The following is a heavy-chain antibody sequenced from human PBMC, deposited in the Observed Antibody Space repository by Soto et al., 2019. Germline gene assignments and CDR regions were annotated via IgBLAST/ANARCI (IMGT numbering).Heavy chain of an antibody. CDR3: ASYSVDIVATTNTYYYGMDV. CDR2: ISAYNGNT. Sequence: QVQLVQSGAEVKKPGASVKVSCKASGYTFTSYGISWVRQAPGQGLEWMGWISAYNGNTNYAQKLQGRVTMTTDTSTSTAYMELRSLRSDDTAVYYCASYSVDIVATTNTYYYGMDVWGQGTTVTVSS. CDR1: GYTFTSYG. J-gene: IGHJ6*02. D-gene: IGHD5-12*01. V-gene: IGHV1-18*01.